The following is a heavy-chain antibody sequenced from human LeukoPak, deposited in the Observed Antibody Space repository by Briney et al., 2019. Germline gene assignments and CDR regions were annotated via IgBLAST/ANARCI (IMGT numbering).Heavy chain of an antibody. V-gene: IGHV3-74*01. D-gene: IGHD4-17*01. CDR3: ARGTFGDFN. J-gene: IGHJ4*02. CDR2: INSDGSDT. Sequence: GGSLRLSCAASGFTFSTYLMHWVRQAPGKGLVWVSRINSDGSDTTYADSVKGRFTISRDNAKNTVYLQMNSLRAEDTAVYYCARGTFGDFNWGPGTLVSVSS. CDR1: GFTFSTYL.